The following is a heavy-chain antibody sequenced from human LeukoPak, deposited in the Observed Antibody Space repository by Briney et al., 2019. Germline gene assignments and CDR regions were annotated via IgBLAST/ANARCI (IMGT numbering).Heavy chain of an antibody. CDR2: MNPNSGNT. CDR3: ARNSRGYCSSTSCPHGPDI. J-gene: IGHJ3*02. CDR1: GYTFTNYD. D-gene: IGHD2-2*01. V-gene: IGHV1-8*01. Sequence: GASVKVSCKASGYTFTNYDINWVRQATGQGLEWMGWMNPNSGNTGYAQKFQGRVTMTRDTSISTAYMELSRLRSDDTAVYYCARNSRGYCSSTSCPHGPDIWGQGTMVTVSS.